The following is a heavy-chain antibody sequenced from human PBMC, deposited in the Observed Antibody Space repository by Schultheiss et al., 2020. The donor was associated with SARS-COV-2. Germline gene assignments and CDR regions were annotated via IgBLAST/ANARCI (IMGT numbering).Heavy chain of an antibody. CDR3: ARGLGYCSGNTCYSGVFIV. J-gene: IGHJ4*02. Sequence: GSLRLSCAASGFTFDDYAMHWVRQAPGKGLEWIAYMYYSGNTSYNPSLRSRVTVSLDTSKNTFSLNLKSVTTADTAFYYCARGLGYCSGNTCYSGVFIVWGQGTLVTVSS. CDR1: GFTFDDYA. CDR2: MYYSGNT. D-gene: IGHD2-15*01. V-gene: IGHV4-59*01.